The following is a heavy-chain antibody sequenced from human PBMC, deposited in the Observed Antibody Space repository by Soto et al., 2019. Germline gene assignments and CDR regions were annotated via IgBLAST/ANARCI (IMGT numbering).Heavy chain of an antibody. CDR3: ARVVRYFDAPYGMDV. CDR1: GFTFSSYA. D-gene: IGHD3-9*01. V-gene: IGHV3-23*01. J-gene: IGHJ6*02. Sequence: PGGSLRLSCAASGFTFSSYAMSWVRQAPGKGLEWVSGTGGSGGNTYYADPVKGRFTISRDNSKNTLFLQMNSLRAEDTAEYYCARVVRYFDAPYGMDVWGQGTTVTVSS. CDR2: TGGSGGNT.